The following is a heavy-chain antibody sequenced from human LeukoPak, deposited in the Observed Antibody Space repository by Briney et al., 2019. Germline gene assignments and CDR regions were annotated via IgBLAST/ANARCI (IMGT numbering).Heavy chain of an antibody. CDR3: ARSKAYSSGWYVSPVDY. Sequence: ASVKVSCKASGYTFTSYYMHWVRQAPGQGLEWMGIINPSGGSTSYAQKFQGRVTITRDTSTSTVYMEPSSLRSEDTAVYYCARSKAYSSGWYVSPVDYWGQGTLVTVSS. D-gene: IGHD6-19*01. J-gene: IGHJ4*02. CDR1: GYTFTSYY. CDR2: INPSGGST. V-gene: IGHV1-46*01.